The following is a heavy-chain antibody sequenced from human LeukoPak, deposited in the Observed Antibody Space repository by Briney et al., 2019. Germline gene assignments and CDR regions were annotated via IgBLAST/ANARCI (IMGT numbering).Heavy chain of an antibody. V-gene: IGHV3-7*01. Sequence: PGGALRLSCVASVFSFSRYWMTWVRRAPGKGVEGVGYIKEDGSEQYYPESVKGRITISRDDANNIQYLQLSSVSAEDTAVYYCVRETQYGITDFDYWGQGTPVTVSS. CDR2: IKEDGSEQ. J-gene: IGHJ4*02. CDR3: VRETQYGITDFDY. D-gene: IGHD1-14*01. CDR1: VFSFSRYW.